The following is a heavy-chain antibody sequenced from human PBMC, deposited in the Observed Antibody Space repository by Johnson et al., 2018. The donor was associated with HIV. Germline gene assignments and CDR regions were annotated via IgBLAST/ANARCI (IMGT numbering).Heavy chain of an antibody. Sequence: DVQVVESGGGLIQPGGSLRLFCTASGFTFSSYWMSWVRQAPGKGLEWVANIKQDGSEKYYADSVKGRFTISRDNAKNSLYLQMNSLRAEDTAVYYCAKAKTVARMAIFFDIWGQGTMVTVSS. CDR3: AKAKTVARMAIFFDI. D-gene: IGHD3-3*01. J-gene: IGHJ3*02. CDR1: GFTFSSYW. CDR2: IKQDGSEK. V-gene: IGHV3-7*04.